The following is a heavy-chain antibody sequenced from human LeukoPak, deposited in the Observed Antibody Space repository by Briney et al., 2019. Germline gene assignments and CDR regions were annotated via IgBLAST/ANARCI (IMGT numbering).Heavy chain of an antibody. Sequence: SVKVSCKASGGTFSSYAISGVRQAPGQGLEWMGVIIPMFGTANYAQKFQGRVTITTDESTSTAYMELSSLRSEDTAVYYCARKGPELLWFGELGGWFDPWGQGTLVTVSS. CDR3: ARKGPELLWFGELGGWFDP. D-gene: IGHD3-10*01. CDR2: IIPMFGTA. CDR1: GGTFSSYA. J-gene: IGHJ5*02. V-gene: IGHV1-69*05.